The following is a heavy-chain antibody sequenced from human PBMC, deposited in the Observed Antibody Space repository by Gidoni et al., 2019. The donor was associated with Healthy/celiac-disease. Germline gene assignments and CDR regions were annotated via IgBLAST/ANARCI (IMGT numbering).Heavy chain of an antibody. CDR2: IYYSGRT. J-gene: IGHJ5*02. V-gene: IGHV4-39*01. D-gene: IGHD1-26*01. Sequence: LQLQESGPGLVKPSETLSLTCTVSGGSSSSSSYYWGWLRQPPGKGLEWIGSIYYSGRTYYNPSLKSRVTISVDTSKNQFSRKLSSVPAADTAVYYCARQAWELQSWFDPWGQGTLVTVSS. CDR3: ARQAWELQSWFDP. CDR1: GGSSSSSSYY.